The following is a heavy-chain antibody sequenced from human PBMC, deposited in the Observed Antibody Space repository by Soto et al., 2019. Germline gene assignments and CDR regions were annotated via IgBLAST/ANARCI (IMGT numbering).Heavy chain of an antibody. CDR1: GFTFSSYA. J-gene: IGHJ5*02. Sequence: QVQLVESGGGVVQPGRSLRLSCAASGFTFSSYAMHWVRQAPGKGLEWVAVISYDGSNKYYADSVKSRFTISRDNSKNTLYLQMNSLRAEDTAVYYCARDLEVAVAGAWGQGTLVTVSS. V-gene: IGHV3-30-3*01. CDR2: ISYDGSNK. D-gene: IGHD6-19*01. CDR3: ARDLEVAVAGA.